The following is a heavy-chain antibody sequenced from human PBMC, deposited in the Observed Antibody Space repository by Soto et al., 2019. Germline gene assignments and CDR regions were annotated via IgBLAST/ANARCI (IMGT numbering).Heavy chain of an antibody. J-gene: IGHJ6*02. CDR3: ARYGIINIGPFYFGPDV. V-gene: IGHV1-69*01. CDR2: IIPSFGTA. D-gene: IGHD2-15*01. Sequence: QVQLVQSGADVKKPGSSVKVSCKASGGTFSRHAISWVRQAPGQGLEWMGGIIPSFGTANYAQKVQGRLSMTGDEATSTVYMEMSSLGSEDTASDYCARYGIINIGPFYFGPDVWGQGTTVTVSS. CDR1: GGTFSRHA.